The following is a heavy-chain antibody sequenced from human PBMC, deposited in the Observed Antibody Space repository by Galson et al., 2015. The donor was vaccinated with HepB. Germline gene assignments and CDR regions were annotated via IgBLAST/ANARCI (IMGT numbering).Heavy chain of an antibody. CDR3: ATDGYYDISGYKRSQDAFDI. CDR1: GYTLTDLC. D-gene: IGHD3-22*01. CDR2: FDPEDGET. J-gene: IGHJ3*02. V-gene: IGHV1-24*01. Sequence: SVKVSCKVSGYTLTDLCIHWVRQAPGKGLEWMGGFDPEDGETIYAQMFQGRVTMTEDTSTDTAYMELTGLRSEDTAVYYCATDGYYDISGYKRSQDAFDIWGQGTLVTVSS.